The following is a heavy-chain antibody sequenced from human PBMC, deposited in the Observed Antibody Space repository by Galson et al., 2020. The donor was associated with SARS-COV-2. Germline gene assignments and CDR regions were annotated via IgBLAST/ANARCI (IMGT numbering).Heavy chain of an antibody. CDR3: ARRAGTYSGWYFDL. J-gene: IGHJ2*01. Sequence: GESLKISCKGSGYSFASYWIVWVRQIPGKGLEWMGIIYPGDSDTKYSPSFQGQVTISADTSISTAYLQWSSLKASDTAMYYCARRAGTYSGWYFDLWGRGTLVTVSS. CDR2: IYPGDSDT. V-gene: IGHV5-51*01. CDR1: GYSFASYW. D-gene: IGHD1-26*01.